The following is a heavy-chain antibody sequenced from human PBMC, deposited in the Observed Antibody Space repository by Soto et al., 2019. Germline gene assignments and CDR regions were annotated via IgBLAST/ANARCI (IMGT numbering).Heavy chain of an antibody. V-gene: IGHV5-51*01. CDR3: ARSRTYGGNSFDY. CDR1: GYSFTSYW. Sequence: GESLKISCSTSGYSFTSYWIGWVRQMPGKGLEWMGIIHPADPDTRYSPSFQGQVTISADKSISTAYLQWSSPKASDTAIYYCARSRTYGGNSFDYWGQGTLVTVSS. J-gene: IGHJ4*02. D-gene: IGHD2-15*01. CDR2: IHPADPDT.